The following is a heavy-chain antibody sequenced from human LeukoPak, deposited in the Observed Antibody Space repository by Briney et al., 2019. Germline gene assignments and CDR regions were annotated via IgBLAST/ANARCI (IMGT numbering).Heavy chain of an antibody. CDR1: GFTFSDYY. D-gene: IGHD3-3*01. J-gene: IGHJ4*02. CDR3: ASNYDFWSGYFLHSSFDY. V-gene: IGHV3-11*01. CDR2: ISSSGGTM. Sequence: GGSLRLSCAASGFTFSDYYMSWIRQAPGKGLEWVSYISSSGGTMYYADSVKGRFTISRDNAKNSLYLQMNSLRAEDTAGYYCASNYDFWSGYFLHSSFDYWGQGTLVTVSS.